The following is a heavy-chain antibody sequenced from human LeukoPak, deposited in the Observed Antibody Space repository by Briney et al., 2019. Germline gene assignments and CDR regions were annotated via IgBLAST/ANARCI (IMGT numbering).Heavy chain of an antibody. CDR2: IDTSSTTM. CDR3: ARDNWVDC. CDR1: GLTFSKYS. J-gene: IGHJ5*01. V-gene: IGHV3-48*04. Sequence: GGSLRLSCAVSGLTFSKYSMTWARQAPGKGLEWVSFIDTSSTTMYYTDSVKGRFTISRDNAKNSLYLQMNSLKVEDTAIYYCARDNWVDCWGQGTLVTVSS.